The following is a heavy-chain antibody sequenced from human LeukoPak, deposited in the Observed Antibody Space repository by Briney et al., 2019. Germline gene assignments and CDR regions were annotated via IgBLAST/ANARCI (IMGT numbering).Heavy chain of an antibody. CDR1: GGSFSSNI. D-gene: IGHD2-2*01. CDR2: IVPTFGKT. CDR3: ARGWGIPAPISWFDP. J-gene: IGHJ5*02. V-gene: IGHV1-69*05. Sequence: SVKVSCKASGGSFSSNIIGWGRQAPGQGLEWMGGIVPTFGKTKYAQKFKGRVTINTDESSSTAYMELSSLRSDDTAIYYCARGWGIPAPISWFDPWGQGTLVTVSS.